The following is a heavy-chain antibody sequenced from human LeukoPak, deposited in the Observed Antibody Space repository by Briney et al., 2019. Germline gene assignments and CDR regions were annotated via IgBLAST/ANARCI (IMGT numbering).Heavy chain of an antibody. Sequence: PGGSLRLSCAASGFTFSSYAMHWVRQAPGKGLEWVAVISYDGSNKYYADSVKGRFTISRDNSKNTLYLQMNSLRAEDTAVYYCARDYRSSGWYRGNFDYWGQGTLVTVSS. CDR3: ARDYRSSGWYRGNFDY. J-gene: IGHJ4*02. V-gene: IGHV3-30*04. CDR2: ISYDGSNK. D-gene: IGHD6-19*01. CDR1: GFTFSSYA.